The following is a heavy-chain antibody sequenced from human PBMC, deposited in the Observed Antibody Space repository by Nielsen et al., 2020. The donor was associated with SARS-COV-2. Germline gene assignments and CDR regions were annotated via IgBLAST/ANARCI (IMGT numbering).Heavy chain of an antibody. V-gene: IGHV3-23*01. CDR2: ISGSGGST. D-gene: IGHD6-13*01. Sequence: GGSLRPSCPPSGFTLTSYAMSWVRQAPGKGMEWVSAISGSGGSTYYADSVKGRFTISRDNSKNTLYLQMNSLRAEDTAVYYCAKFIAAAGNPLFDYWGQGTLVTVS. J-gene: IGHJ4*02. CDR1: GFTLTSYA. CDR3: AKFIAAAGNPLFDY.